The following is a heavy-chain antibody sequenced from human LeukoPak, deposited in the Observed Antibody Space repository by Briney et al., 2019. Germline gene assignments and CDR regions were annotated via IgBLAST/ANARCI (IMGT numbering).Heavy chain of an antibody. Sequence: PGGSLRLSCAASGFTFSSYSMNWVRQAPGKGLEWVSSISSSSSYIYYAGSVKGRFTISRDNAKNSLYLQMNSLRAEDTAVYYCARAGSGRSPDWFDPWGQGTLVTVSS. J-gene: IGHJ5*02. V-gene: IGHV3-21*06. CDR2: ISSSSSYI. CDR3: ARAGSGRSPDWFDP. D-gene: IGHD1-26*01. CDR1: GFTFSSYS.